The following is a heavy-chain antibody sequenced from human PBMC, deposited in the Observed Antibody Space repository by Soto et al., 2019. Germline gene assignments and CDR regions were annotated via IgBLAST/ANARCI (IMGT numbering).Heavy chain of an antibody. CDR3: ANLPLYGSGFDC. V-gene: IGHV3-9*01. Sequence: VHLVESGGGLVQPGRSLRLSCAASGFTFDDYAIHWVRQAPGRGLEWVAGISWNGASIGYADSVKGRFTISRDNSKNPLHLQMNCLRSEDTALYYCANLPLYGSGFDCWGQGTLVTVSS. J-gene: IGHJ4*02. D-gene: IGHD3-10*01. CDR2: ISWNGASI. CDR1: GFTFDDYA.